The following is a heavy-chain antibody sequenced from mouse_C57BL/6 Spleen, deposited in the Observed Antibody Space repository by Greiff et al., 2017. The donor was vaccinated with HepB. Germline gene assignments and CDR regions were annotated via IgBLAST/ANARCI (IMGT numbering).Heavy chain of an antibody. D-gene: IGHD1-1*01. J-gene: IGHJ1*03. CDR2: IYPGSGST. CDR1: GYTFTSYW. CDR3: ARWSTTVVAPYWYFDV. Sequence: QVQLQQPGAELVKPGASVKMSCKASGYTFTSYWITWVKQRPGQGLEWIGDIYPGSGSTNYNEKFKSKATLTVDTSSSTAYMQLSSLTSEDSAVYYCARWSTTVVAPYWYFDVWGTGTTVTVSS. V-gene: IGHV1-55*01.